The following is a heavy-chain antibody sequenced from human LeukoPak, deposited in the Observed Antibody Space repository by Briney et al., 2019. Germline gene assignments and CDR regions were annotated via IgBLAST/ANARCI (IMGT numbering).Heavy chain of an antibody. V-gene: IGHV4-61*02. CDR1: GGSISSGSYY. D-gene: IGHD6-13*01. J-gene: IGHJ4*02. Sequence: PSETLSLTCTVSGGSISSGSYYWSWIRQPAGKGLEWIGRIYTSGSTNYNPSLKSRVTISVDTSKNQFSLKLSSVTAADTAVYYCARGIAAAGTDDYWGQGTLVTVSS. CDR2: IYTSGST. CDR3: ARGIAAAGTDDY.